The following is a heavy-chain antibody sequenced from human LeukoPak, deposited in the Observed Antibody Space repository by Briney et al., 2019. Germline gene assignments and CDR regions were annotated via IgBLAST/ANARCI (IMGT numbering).Heavy chain of an antibody. D-gene: IGHD1-1*01. CDR2: IYHSGST. V-gene: IGHV4-30-2*01. J-gene: IGHJ3*02. CDR3: ARFSWTEAFDI. CDR1: GGSISSGGYY. Sequence: SETLSLTCTVSGGSISSGGYYWSWIRQPPGKGLEWIGYIYHSGSTNYNPSLKSRVTISVDTSKNQFSLKLSSVTAADTAVYYCARFSWTEAFDIWGQGTMVTVSS.